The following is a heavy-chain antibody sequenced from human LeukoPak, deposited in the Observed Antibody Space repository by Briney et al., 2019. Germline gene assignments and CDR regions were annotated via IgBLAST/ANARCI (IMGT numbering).Heavy chain of an antibody. V-gene: IGHV4-39*07. Sequence: SETLSLTCTVSGGSIRSSSYYWGWIRQPPGKGLEWIGCIYYTESTYYNPSLKSRVTISVDTSKNQFSLKLSSVTAADTAVYYCARVWGYYGSGSYRYYFDYWGQGTLVTVSS. CDR1: GGSIRSSSYY. CDR3: ARVWGYYGSGSYRYYFDY. D-gene: IGHD3-10*01. J-gene: IGHJ4*02. CDR2: IYYTEST.